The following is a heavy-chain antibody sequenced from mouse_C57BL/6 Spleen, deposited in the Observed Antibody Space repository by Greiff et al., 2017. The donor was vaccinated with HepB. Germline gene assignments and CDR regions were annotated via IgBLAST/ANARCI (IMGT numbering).Heavy chain of an antibody. Sequence: EVQLVESGGGLVKPGGSLKLSCAASGFTFSDYGMHWVRQAPEKGLEWVAYISSGSSTIYYADTVKGRFTISRDNAKNTLFLQMTSLRSEDTAMYYCARSACYYGSRYAIDYWGQGTSVTVSS. CDR1: GFTFSDYG. D-gene: IGHD1-1*01. CDR2: ISSGSSTI. V-gene: IGHV5-17*01. CDR3: ARSACYYGSRYAIDY. J-gene: IGHJ4*01.